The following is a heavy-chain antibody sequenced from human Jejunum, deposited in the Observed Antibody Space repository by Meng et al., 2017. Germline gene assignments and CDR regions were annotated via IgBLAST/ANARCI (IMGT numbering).Heavy chain of an antibody. CDR3: ARQMIPRSSGWYP. CDR2: ITSSGSTI. D-gene: IGHD6-19*01. V-gene: IGHV3-48*03. J-gene: IGHJ5*02. Sequence: GGSLRLSCAASGFTFSSHEMNWVRQAPGKGLEWVSYITSSGSTIYYADSVRGRFTISRDNAKNSLFLQMNSLRAEDTAVYYCARQMIPRSSGWYPWGQGTLVTVSS. CDR1: GFTFSSHE.